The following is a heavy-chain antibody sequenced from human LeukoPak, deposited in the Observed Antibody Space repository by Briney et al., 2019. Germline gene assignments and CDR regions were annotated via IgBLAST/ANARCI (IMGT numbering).Heavy chain of an antibody. CDR2: INHSGST. J-gene: IGHJ4*02. CDR1: GGSFSGYY. CDR3: ARGGYYWAKGFDY. D-gene: IGHD3-3*01. V-gene: IGHV4-34*01. Sequence: SETLSLTCAVYGGSFSGYYWSWIRQPPGKGLEWIGEINHSGSTNYNPSLKSRVTISVDTSKNQFSLKLSSVTAADTAVYYCARGGYYWAKGFDYWGQGTLVTVSS.